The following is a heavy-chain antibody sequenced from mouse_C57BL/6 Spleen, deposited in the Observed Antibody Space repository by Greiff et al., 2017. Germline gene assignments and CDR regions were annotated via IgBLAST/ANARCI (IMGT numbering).Heavy chain of an antibody. CDR3: TRVRDGNYYGSSFYFDC. V-gene: IGHV1-15*01. D-gene: IGHD1-1*01. CDR2: IDPETGGT. Sequence: QVQLQQSGAELVRPGASVTLSCKASGYTFTDYEMHWVKQTPVHGLEWIGAIDPETGGTAYNQKFKGKAILTADKSSSTAYMELRSLTSEDSAVYYCTRVRDGNYYGSSFYFDCWGQGTTLTVSS. CDR1: GYTFTDYE. J-gene: IGHJ2*01.